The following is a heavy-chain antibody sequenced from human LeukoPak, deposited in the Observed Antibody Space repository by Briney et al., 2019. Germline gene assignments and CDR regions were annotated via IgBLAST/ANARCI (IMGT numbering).Heavy chain of an antibody. V-gene: IGHV4-61*01. CDR1: GGSVSSGSHY. D-gene: IGHD3-22*01. J-gene: IGHJ2*01. CDR2: IYYSGST. Sequence: SETLSLTCTVSGGSVSSGSHYWSWIRQPPGKGLEWIGYIYYSGSTNYTPSLKSRVTISVETSKNQFSLKLSSVTAADTAVYYCARDRYYYDSCSYFYFDLSGRGTLVTVSS. CDR3: ARDRYYYDSCSYFYFDL.